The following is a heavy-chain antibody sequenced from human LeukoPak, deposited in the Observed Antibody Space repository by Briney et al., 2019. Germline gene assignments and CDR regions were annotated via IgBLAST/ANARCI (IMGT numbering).Heavy chain of an antibody. D-gene: IGHD6-13*01. Sequence: ASVKVSCKASGYTFAGYCMHWVRQAPGQGLEWMGWINPNSGGTNYAQKFQGRVTMTRDTSIYTVYMELSRLRSDDTAMYYCAREEQLALTLYYWGQGTLVTVSS. V-gene: IGHV1-2*02. CDR2: INPNSGGT. CDR1: GYTFAGYC. J-gene: IGHJ4*02. CDR3: AREEQLALTLYY.